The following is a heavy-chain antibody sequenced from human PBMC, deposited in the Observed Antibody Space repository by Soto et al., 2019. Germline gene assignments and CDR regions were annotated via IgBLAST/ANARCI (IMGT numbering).Heavy chain of an antibody. Sequence: GGSLRLSCAASGFTFSSYAMSWVRQAPGKGLEWVSAISGSGGSTYYADSVKGRFTISRDNSKNTLYLQMNSLRAEDTAVYYCAKASYYDILTGYPPDYWGQGTRVTVSS. D-gene: IGHD3-9*01. CDR2: ISGSGGST. CDR1: GFTFSSYA. J-gene: IGHJ4*02. V-gene: IGHV3-23*01. CDR3: AKASYYDILTGYPPDY.